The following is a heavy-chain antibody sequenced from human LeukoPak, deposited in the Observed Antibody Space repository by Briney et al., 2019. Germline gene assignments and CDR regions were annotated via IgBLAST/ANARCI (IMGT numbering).Heavy chain of an antibody. D-gene: IGHD3-16*02. CDR1: GFTVISNL. J-gene: IGHJ4*02. V-gene: IGHV3-53*01. Sequence: GGSLTLSCAASGFTVISNLMTWVRQSPGRGLEWLSSIYSGGATYYADSVKGRFTISRDHSNNSVSLQMTNLRVEDTAIYYCARGAYRISWPGIDYWGQGTLVTVSS. CDR3: ARGAYRISWPGIDY. CDR2: IYSGGAT.